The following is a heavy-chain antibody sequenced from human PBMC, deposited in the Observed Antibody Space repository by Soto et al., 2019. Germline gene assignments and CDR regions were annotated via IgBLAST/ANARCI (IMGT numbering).Heavy chain of an antibody. CDR2: INPSGGST. D-gene: IGHD6-19*01. CDR1: GYTFTSYY. V-gene: IGHV1-46*03. CDR3: ARVSHVGRGWYFDYYYYYMAV. Sequence: ASVKVSCKASGYTFTSYYMHWVRQAPGQGLEWMGIINPSGGSTSYAQKFQGRVTMTRDTSTSTVYMELSSLRSEDTAVYYCARVSHVGRGWYFDYYYYYMAVWGEGTTVTVPS. J-gene: IGHJ6*03.